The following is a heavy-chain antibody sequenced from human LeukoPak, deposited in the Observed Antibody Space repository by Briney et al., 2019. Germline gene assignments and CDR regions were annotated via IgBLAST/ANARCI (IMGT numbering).Heavy chain of an antibody. J-gene: IGHJ6*02. CDR3: ARAGYCSGGSCYGDYYYYYGMDV. V-gene: IGHV4-34*01. Sequence: PSKTLSLTCAVYGGSFSGYYWSLIRQPPGKGLEWIGEINHSGSNNYNPSLKSRVTISVDTSKNQLSLKLSSVTAADTAMYYWARAGYCSGGSCYGDYYYYYGMDVWGQGTTVTVSS. D-gene: IGHD2-15*01. CDR1: GGSFSGYY. CDR2: INHSGSN.